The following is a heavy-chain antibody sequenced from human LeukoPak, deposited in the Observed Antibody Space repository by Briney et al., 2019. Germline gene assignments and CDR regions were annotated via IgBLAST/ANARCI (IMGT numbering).Heavy chain of an antibody. Sequence: GESLKISCTASGFTLRNYWMHWVRQVPGKRLVWLSRISSDGTVTNYADFVQGRFTISRDNAKNIVYLQISNLRTEDTGVYYCARYSSSSGGASYYLDYWGHGTLVTVSS. V-gene: IGHV3-74*01. CDR2: ISSDGTVT. CDR1: GFTLRNYW. J-gene: IGHJ4*01. D-gene: IGHD6-6*01. CDR3: ARYSSSSGGASYYLDY.